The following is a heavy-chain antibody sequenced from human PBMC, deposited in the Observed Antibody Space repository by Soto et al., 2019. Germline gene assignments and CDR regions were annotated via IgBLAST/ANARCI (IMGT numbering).Heavy chain of an antibody. J-gene: IGHJ4*02. CDR3: AIEGAGFGY. CDR2: IRSKANNYAT. CDR1: GFTCSASS. D-gene: IGHD1-26*01. Sequence: EFHLVESGGGLVQPGGSVRLSCAASGFTCSASSMHWVRQAAGKGLEWLGRIRSKANNYATVYSEVLKGRSIISRDDSQDTMFLEMHNLRTVDTAMYYCAIEGAGFGYWGQGTLVTVSS. V-gene: IGHV3-73*01.